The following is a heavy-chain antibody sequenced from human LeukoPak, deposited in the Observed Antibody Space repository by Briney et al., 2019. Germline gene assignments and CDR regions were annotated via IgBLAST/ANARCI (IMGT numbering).Heavy chain of an antibody. CDR1: GFSVSNNY. V-gene: IGHV3-66*01. D-gene: IGHD2-2*01. CDR3: ARDWCSSTSCYVGSYYYYGMDV. Sequence: GGSLRLSCAASGFSVSNNYMSWVRQAPGKGLEWVSVFYNGVNTYYADSVKGRFTISRDNSKNTLYLQMNNLRAEDTAVYYCARDWCSSTSCYVGSYYYYGMDVWGQGTTVTVSS. J-gene: IGHJ6*02. CDR2: FYNGVNT.